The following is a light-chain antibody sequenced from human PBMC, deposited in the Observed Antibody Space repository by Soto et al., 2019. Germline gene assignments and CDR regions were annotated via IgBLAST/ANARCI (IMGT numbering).Light chain of an antibody. Sequence: QSVLTQPPSVSAAPGQKVTISCSGSGSNIGNNYVSWYQQLPGTAPKLLIYENNKRPSGIPDRFSGSKSGTSATLGITGLQTGGEADYYCGTWDSSLSAVFGTGTKVTVL. CDR2: ENN. CDR3: GTWDSSLSAV. CDR1: GSNIGNNY. J-gene: IGLJ1*01. V-gene: IGLV1-51*02.